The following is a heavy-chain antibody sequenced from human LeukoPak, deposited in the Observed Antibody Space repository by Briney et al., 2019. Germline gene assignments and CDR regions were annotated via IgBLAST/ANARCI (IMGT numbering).Heavy chain of an antibody. D-gene: IGHD1-1*01. J-gene: IGHJ4*02. CDR1: GYTFTSYG. CDR3: ARDLRQHDFFDY. CDR2: ISAYNGNT. V-gene: IGHV1-18*01. Sequence: GASVKVSCKASGYTFTSYGISWVRQAPGQGLEWMGWISAYNGNTNYAQKLQGRVTMTTDTSTSTAYMELRSVTAADTAVYYCARDLRQHDFFDYWGRGTLATVSS.